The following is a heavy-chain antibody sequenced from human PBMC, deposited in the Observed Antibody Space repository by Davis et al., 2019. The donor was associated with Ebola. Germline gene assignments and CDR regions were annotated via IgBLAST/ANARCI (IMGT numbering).Heavy chain of an antibody. CDR3: ARVVGATTALLDY. Sequence: MPSETLSLTCAVYGGSFSGYYWSWIRQPPGKGLEWIGEINRSGSTNYNPSLKSRVTISVDASKNQFSLKLSSVTAADMAVYYCARVVGATTALLDYWGQGTLVTVSS. D-gene: IGHD1-26*01. V-gene: IGHV4-34*01. J-gene: IGHJ4*02. CDR2: INRSGST. CDR1: GGSFSGYY.